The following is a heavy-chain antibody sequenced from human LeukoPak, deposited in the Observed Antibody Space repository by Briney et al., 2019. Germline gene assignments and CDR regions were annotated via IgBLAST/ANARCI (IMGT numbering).Heavy chain of an antibody. Sequence: PSETLSLTCAVYGGSFSGYYWSWMRQPPGKGLEWIGEINHSGSTNYNPSLKSRVTISVDTSKNQFSLKLSSVTAADTAVYYCARGFSSGYYYYYYMDVWAKGPRSPSP. CDR3: ARGFSSGYYYYYYMDV. D-gene: IGHD3-22*01. J-gene: IGHJ6*03. V-gene: IGHV4-34*01. CDR1: GGSFSGYY. CDR2: INHSGST.